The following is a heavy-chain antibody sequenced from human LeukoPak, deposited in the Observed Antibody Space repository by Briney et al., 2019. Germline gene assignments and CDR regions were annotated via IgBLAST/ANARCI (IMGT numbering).Heavy chain of an antibody. J-gene: IGHJ4*02. CDR2: IKQDGSEK. CDR1: GFTFSSYW. Sequence: GGSLRLSCAVSGFTFSSYWMNWVRQAPGKGLEWVANIKQDGSEKYYVDSVKGRFTISRDNAKNSLYLQMNSLRAEDTAVYYCARDLNYYDSSGYYYDYWGQGTLVTVSS. V-gene: IGHV3-7*01. CDR3: ARDLNYYDSSGYYYDY. D-gene: IGHD3-22*01.